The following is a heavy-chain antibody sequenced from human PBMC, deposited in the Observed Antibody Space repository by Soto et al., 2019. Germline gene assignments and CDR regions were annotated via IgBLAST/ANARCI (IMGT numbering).Heavy chain of an antibody. CDR2: ISSSSSTI. CDR1: GFTFSSYS. D-gene: IGHD2-15*01. CDR3: ARDSRYCSGGSCYSHFDY. J-gene: IGHJ4*02. Sequence: PGGSLRLSCAGSGFTFSSYSMNWVRQAPGKGLEWVSYISSSSSTIYYADSVKGRFTISRDNAKNSLYLQMNSLRAEDTAVYYCARDSRYCSGGSCYSHFDYWGQGTLVTVSS. V-gene: IGHV3-48*01.